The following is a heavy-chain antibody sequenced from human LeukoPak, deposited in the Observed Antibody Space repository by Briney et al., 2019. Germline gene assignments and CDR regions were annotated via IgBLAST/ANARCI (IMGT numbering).Heavy chain of an antibody. J-gene: IGHJ4*02. CDR3: ARGRSKCSGGSCYRTHFDY. Sequence: PSETLSLTCAVYGGSFSGYYWSWIRQPPGKGLEWIGEIYHSGSTNYNPSLKSRVTISVDTSKNQFSLKLSSVTAADTAVYYCARGRSKCSGGSCYRTHFDYWGQGTLVTVSS. CDR1: GGSFSGYY. CDR2: IYHSGST. D-gene: IGHD2-15*01. V-gene: IGHV4-34*01.